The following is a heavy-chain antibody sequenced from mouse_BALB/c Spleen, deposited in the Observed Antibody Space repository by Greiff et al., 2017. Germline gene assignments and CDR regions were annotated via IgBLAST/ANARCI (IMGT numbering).Heavy chain of an antibody. CDR1: GFSLSTSGMG. J-gene: IGHJ4*01. CDR2: IYWDDDK. V-gene: IGHV8-12*01. D-gene: IGHD2-14*01. CDR3: ARRAGGNYAMDY. Sequence: QVTLKVCGPGILQPSQTLSLTCSFSGFSLSTSGMGVSWIRQPSGKGLEWLAHIYWDDDKRYNPSLKSRLTISKDTSSNQVFLKITSVDTADTATYYCARRAGGNYAMDYWGQGTSVTVSS.